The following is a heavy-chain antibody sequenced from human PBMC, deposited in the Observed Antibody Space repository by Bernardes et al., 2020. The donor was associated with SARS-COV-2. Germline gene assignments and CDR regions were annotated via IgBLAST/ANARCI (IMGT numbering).Heavy chain of an antibody. D-gene: IGHD1-26*01. CDR2: IRSKPYGGTT. V-gene: IGHV3-49*04. CDR1: GFTFANYA. J-gene: IGHJ4*02. CDR3: AGSFYAFYLDY. Sequence: GGSLRLSCATSGFTFANYAMTWVRQAPGKGLEWFGVIRSKPYGGTTEYAESVKVRFIISRDDSKSFVYLQMISLKIEDTAVYFCAGSFYAFYLDYWFRGTPVTVSS.